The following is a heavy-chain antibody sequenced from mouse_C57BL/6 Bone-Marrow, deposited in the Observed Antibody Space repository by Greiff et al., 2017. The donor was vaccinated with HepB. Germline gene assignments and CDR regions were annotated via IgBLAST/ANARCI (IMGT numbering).Heavy chain of an antibody. CDR1: GFSLTSYG. CDR2: IWGVGST. D-gene: IGHD2-4*01. V-gene: IGHV2-6*01. J-gene: IGHJ3*01. Sequence: VKLMESGPGLVAPSQSLSITCTVSGFSLTSYGVDWVRQSPGKGLEWLGVIWGVGSTNYNSALKSRLSISKDNSKSQVFLKMNSLQTDDTAMYYCATYYDYGGFAYWGQGTLVTVSA. CDR3: ATYYDYGGFAY.